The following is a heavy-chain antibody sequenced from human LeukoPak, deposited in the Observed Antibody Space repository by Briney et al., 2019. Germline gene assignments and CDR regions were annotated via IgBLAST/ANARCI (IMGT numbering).Heavy chain of an antibody. V-gene: IGHV3-23*01. CDR1: GFSVRSFG. J-gene: IGHJ4*02. CDR3: AQGFSNGWYPY. Sequence: GGSLRLSCAVSGFSVRSFGMSWVRQAPGKGLEWISAISLNGETTWYADSVKGRFIISRDNSKNTLYLQLTSLRAEDTAVYYCAQGFSNGWYPYWGQGSLVSVSS. CDR2: ISLNGETT. D-gene: IGHD6-19*01.